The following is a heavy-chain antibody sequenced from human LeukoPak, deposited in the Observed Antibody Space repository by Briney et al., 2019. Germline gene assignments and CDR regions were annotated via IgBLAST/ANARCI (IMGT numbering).Heavy chain of an antibody. Sequence: ASVKVSCKASGGTFSSYAISWVRQAPGQGLEWMGGFIPILGTANYAQRFQGRVTITTDESTSTAYMELSSLRSEDTAVYYCATVGQGIAAALDYWGQGTLVTVSS. CDR1: GGTFSSYA. D-gene: IGHD6-13*01. CDR3: ATVGQGIAAALDY. V-gene: IGHV1-69*05. J-gene: IGHJ4*02. CDR2: FIPILGTA.